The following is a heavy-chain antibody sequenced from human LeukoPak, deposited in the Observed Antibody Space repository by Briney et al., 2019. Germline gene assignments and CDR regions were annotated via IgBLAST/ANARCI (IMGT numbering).Heavy chain of an antibody. D-gene: IGHD3-3*01. V-gene: IGHV4-30-4*01. Sequence: SETLSLTCTVSGGSIRSGDYYWSWIRQPPGKGLEWIGYTASPYHNPSLKSRVTISVDTSRNQFSLKLSSVTAADTAVYYCARAGLERLFWSGEVDYYYYMDVWGKGTTVTVSS. J-gene: IGHJ6*03. CDR2: TASP. CDR3: ARAGLERLFWSGEVDYYYYMDV. CDR1: GGSIRSGDYY.